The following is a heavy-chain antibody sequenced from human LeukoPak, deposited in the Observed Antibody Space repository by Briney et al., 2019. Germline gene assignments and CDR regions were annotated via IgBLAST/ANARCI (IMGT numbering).Heavy chain of an antibody. CDR2: IYYSGTT. J-gene: IGHJ4*02. V-gene: IGHV4-59*12. Sequence: SGTLSLTCTVSGGSISSDYWSWIRQSPGKGLEWIGYIYYSGTTSYNPSLKSRVTISLDKSKNQCSLQLGSVTAADTAVYYCARVYSGSDYWGQGTLVTVSS. D-gene: IGHD1-26*01. CDR3: ARVYSGSDY. CDR1: GGSISSDY.